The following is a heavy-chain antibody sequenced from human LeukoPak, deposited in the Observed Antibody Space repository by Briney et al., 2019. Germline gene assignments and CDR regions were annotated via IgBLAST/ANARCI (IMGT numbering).Heavy chain of an antibody. CDR2: VDAGNGDT. V-gene: IGHV1-3*01. J-gene: IGHJ3*02. CDR3: ARGGIITAAGIWGGLDI. Sequence: GASVKVSCKTSGYTFTHYAMHWVRQAPGQRLEWMGWVDAGNGDTQCSQEFQGRDTITRDTSANTTQMDLSSLRSGDTAVYYCARGGIITAAGIWGGLDIWGQGTVVTVSS. D-gene: IGHD6-13*01. CDR1: GYTFTHYA.